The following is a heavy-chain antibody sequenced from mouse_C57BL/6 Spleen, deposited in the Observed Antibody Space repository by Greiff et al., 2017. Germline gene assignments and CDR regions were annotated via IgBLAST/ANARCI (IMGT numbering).Heavy chain of an antibody. Sequence: EVHLVESGGGLVKPGGSLKLSCAASGFTFSDYGMHWVRQAPEKGLEWVAYISSGSSTIYYADTVKGRFTISRDNAKNTLFLQMTSLRSEDTAMYYCASDGGDYYAMDYWGQGTSVTVSS. CDR1: GFTFSDYG. J-gene: IGHJ4*01. CDR3: ASDGGDYYAMDY. CDR2: ISSGSSTI. V-gene: IGHV5-17*01.